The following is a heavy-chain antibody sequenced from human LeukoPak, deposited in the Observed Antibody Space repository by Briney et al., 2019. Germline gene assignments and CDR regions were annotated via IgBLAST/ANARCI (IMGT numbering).Heavy chain of an antibody. CDR2: MNPNSGNT. J-gene: IGHJ5*02. V-gene: IGHV1-8*01. CDR3: ARDYGVVYAIHWFDP. D-gene: IGHD2-8*02. CDR1: GYTFTSYD. Sequence: ASVKVSCKASGYTFTSYDINWVRQATGQGGEGMGWMNPNSGNTGYAQKFQGRVTITRNISISKAYMELSSLRSEDTAVYYCARDYGVVYAIHWFDPWGQGTLVTVSS.